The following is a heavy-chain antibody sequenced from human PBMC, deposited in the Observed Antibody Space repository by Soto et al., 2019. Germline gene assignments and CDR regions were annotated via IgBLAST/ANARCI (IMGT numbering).Heavy chain of an antibody. Sequence: ASVKVSCKASGYTFTDYHIHWVRQAPGQGLEFMGWINANNGGAGSAQQFQGRVTVTRDTSIATVYMELSNLRSDDTAVYYCAREGGSETLQPSYNWFDTWGQGTLVTVSS. V-gene: IGHV1-2*02. D-gene: IGHD6-25*01. CDR2: INANNGGA. J-gene: IGHJ5*02. CDR1: GYTFTDYH. CDR3: AREGGSETLQPSYNWFDT.